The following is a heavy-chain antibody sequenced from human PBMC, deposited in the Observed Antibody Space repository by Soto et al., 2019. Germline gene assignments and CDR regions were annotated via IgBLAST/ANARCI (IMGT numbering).Heavy chain of an antibody. CDR1: GFTFINYG. CDR3: ARRQISPPTRGAASARGGMDV. J-gene: IGHJ6*02. CDR2: IWNDGNGY. Sequence: PGGSLRLSCAASGFTFINYGMHWVRQAQGKGLEWVAVIWNDGNGYYYANSVKGRFTISRDNSKNTLYLQMSSLRVEDTAVYYCARRQISPPTRGAASARGGMDVWGQGTTVTVSS. D-gene: IGHD6-13*01. V-gene: IGHV3-33*01.